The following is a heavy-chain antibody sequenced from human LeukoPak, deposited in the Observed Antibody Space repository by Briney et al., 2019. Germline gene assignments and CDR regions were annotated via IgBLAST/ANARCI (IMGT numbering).Heavy chain of an antibody. CDR3: ARGPRIVGATHFDY. Sequence: SVKVSCKASGGTFSSYAISWVRQAPGQGLEWMGGIIPIFGTANYAQKFQGRVTITADKSTSTAYMELSSLRSEDTAVYYCARGPRIVGATHFDYWGQGTLVTVSS. CDR2: IIPIFGTA. D-gene: IGHD1-26*01. J-gene: IGHJ4*02. CDR1: GGTFSSYA. V-gene: IGHV1-69*06.